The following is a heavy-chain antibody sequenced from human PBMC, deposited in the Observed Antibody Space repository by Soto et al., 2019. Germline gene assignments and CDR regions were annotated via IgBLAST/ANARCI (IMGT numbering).Heavy chain of an antibody. CDR1: GFTFSSYG. D-gene: IGHD3-9*01. CDR3: ATYVISDRDGCPWHVAS. J-gene: IGHJ4*02. V-gene: IGHV3-23*01. CDR2: ISGDGASI. Sequence: EVHLLESGGGLAQPGGSLTLSCAASGFTFSSYGMTWVRQAPGKGLEWVSAISGDGASINYADSVKGRFTITRDNSKSKLSLKMDTLSDDDTAVYYCATYVISDRDGCPWHVASWGQGTLVSVSS.